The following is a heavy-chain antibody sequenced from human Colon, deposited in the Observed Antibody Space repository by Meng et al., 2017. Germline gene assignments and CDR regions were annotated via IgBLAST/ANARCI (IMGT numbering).Heavy chain of an antibody. V-gene: IGHV4-39*01. J-gene: IGHJ5*02. CDR1: GGSISTSGYY. D-gene: IGHD6-19*01. CDR3: VRSSGWVRTGFDP. CDR2: IGHSGFT. Sequence: QLQESGPGLVKPSQTLSLTCTVSGGSISTSGYYWGWIRQPPGKGLEWIGSIGHSGFTYYTPSLKSRVTVSIDTSRNQFSLWLTSVTAADTAVYYCVRSSGWVRTGFDPWGQGTLVTVSS.